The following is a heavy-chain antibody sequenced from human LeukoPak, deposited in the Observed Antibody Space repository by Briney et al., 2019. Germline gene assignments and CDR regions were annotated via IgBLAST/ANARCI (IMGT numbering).Heavy chain of an antibody. V-gene: IGHV1-8*01. J-gene: IGHJ6*02. CDR2: MNPNSGNT. CDR3: ATLPSSGDYYGMDV. D-gene: IGHD6-6*01. Sequence: ASVKVSCKASGYTFTSYDINWVRQATGQGLEWMGWMNPNSGNTGYAQKFQGRVTMTRNTSISTAYMELSSLRSEDTAVYYCATLPSSGDYYGMDVWGQGTTVTVSS. CDR1: GYTFTSYD.